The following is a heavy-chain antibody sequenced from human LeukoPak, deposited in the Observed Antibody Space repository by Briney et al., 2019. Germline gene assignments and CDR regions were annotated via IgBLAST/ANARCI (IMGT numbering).Heavy chain of an antibody. CDR1: GFTFSSYS. Sequence: PGGSLRLSCAASGFTFSSYSMNWVRQAPGKGLEWVSYISSSSSTIYYADSVKGRFTISRDNAKNSLYLQMNSLRAEDTAVYYCARALGGVPAAIGGYWGQGTLVTVSS. J-gene: IGHJ4*02. CDR2: ISSSSSTI. V-gene: IGHV3-48*04. D-gene: IGHD2-2*01. CDR3: ARALGGVPAAIGGY.